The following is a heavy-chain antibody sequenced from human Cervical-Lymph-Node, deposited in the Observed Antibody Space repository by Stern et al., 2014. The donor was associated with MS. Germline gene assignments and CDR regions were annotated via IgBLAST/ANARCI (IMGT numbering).Heavy chain of an antibody. D-gene: IGHD4-17*01. CDR2: IYYSGTT. CDR3: ARGPPSMTTVTPIDY. CDR1: GDSISNGDYY. J-gene: IGHJ4*02. V-gene: IGHV4-31*02. Sequence: QVQLQESGPGLVKPSQTLSLTCTVAGDSISNGDYYWSWIRQPPGKGLEWRGYIYYSGTTNYNPSLKSRVTVSVDTSTNQFTLKVDSVTAADTAVYFCARGPPSMTTVTPIDYWGQGALVVVSS.